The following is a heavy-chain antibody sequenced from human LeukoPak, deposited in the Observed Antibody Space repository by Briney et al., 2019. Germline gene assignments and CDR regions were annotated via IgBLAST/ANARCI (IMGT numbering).Heavy chain of an antibody. D-gene: IGHD5-24*01. CDR2: ISSSSSYI. Sequence: GGSLRLSCAASGFTFSSCSMNWVRQAPGKGLEWVSSISSSSSYIYYADSVKGRFTISRDNAKNSLYLQMNSLRAEDTAVYYCARDRARDGYNLYYWGQGTLVTVSS. J-gene: IGHJ4*02. CDR3: ARDRARDGYNLYY. CDR1: GFTFSSCS. V-gene: IGHV3-21*01.